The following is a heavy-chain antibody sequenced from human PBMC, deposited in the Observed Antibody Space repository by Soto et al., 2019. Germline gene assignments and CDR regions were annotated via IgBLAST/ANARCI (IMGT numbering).Heavy chain of an antibody. Sequence: PGESLKISCKGSGYSFTSYWIGWVRQMPGKGLEWMGIIYPGDSDTRYSPSFQGQVTISADKSITTAYLQWSSLKASDTAMYYCAKPEKQKPYAFDIWGQGTRVTVAS. V-gene: IGHV5-51*01. CDR1: GYSFTSYW. CDR2: IYPGDSDT. J-gene: IGHJ3*02. CDR3: AKPEKQKPYAFDI.